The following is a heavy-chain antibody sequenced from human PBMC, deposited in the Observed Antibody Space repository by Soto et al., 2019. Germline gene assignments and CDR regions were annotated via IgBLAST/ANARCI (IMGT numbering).Heavy chain of an antibody. CDR1: GFTFGDYA. D-gene: IGHD2-2*01. CDR3: TRDRTPIIGSTSYRGRYYYYYGMDV. Sequence: GGSLRLSCTASGFTFGDYAMSWVRQAPGKGLEWVGFIRSKAYGGTTEYAASVKGRFTISRDDSKSIAYLQMNSLKTEDTAVYYCTRDRTPIIGSTSYRGRYYYYYGMDVWGQGTTVTVSS. J-gene: IGHJ6*02. V-gene: IGHV3-49*04. CDR2: IRSKAYGGTT.